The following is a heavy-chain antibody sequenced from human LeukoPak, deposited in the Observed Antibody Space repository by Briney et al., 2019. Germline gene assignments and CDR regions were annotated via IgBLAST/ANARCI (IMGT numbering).Heavy chain of an antibody. V-gene: IGHV3-30*03. CDR3: ARPGIAAAGTVFAAFDI. J-gene: IGHJ3*02. CDR2: ISYDGSNK. CDR1: GFTFSSYG. Sequence: PGGSLRLSCAASGFTFSSYGMHWVRQAPGKGLEWVAVISYDGSNKYYADSVKGRFTISRDNSKNTLYLQMNSLRAEDTAVYYCARPGIAAAGTVFAAFDIWGQGTMVTVSS. D-gene: IGHD6-13*01.